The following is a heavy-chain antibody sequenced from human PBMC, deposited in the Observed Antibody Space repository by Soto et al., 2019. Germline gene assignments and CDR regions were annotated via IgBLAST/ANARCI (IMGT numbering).Heavy chain of an antibody. CDR2: IYYSGST. Sequence: QVQLQESGPGLVKPSQTLSLTCTVSGGSISSGDYYWSWIRQPPGKGLEWIGYIYYSGSTYYNPSLKSRVTISVDTSKNQFSLKLSSVTAADTAVYYCAREGYYGSGSLSGWNGYWGQGTLVTVSS. D-gene: IGHD3-10*01. V-gene: IGHV4-30-4*01. CDR3: AREGYYGSGSLSGWNGY. CDR1: GGSISSGDYY. J-gene: IGHJ4*02.